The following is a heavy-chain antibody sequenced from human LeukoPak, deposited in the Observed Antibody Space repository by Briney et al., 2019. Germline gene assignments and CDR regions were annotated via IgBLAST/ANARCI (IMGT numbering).Heavy chain of an antibody. CDR2: MNPNSGDT. D-gene: IGHD2-2*01. J-gene: IGHJ4*02. CDR3: ATHGTRYCSSTSCAKDF. V-gene: IGHV1-8*01. Sequence: ASVKVSCKASGYTFTSYDINWVRQATGQGLEWMGWMNPNSGDTGYAQKFQGRVTMTRNTSISTAYMELSSLRCDDTAVYYCATHGTRYCSSTSCAKDFWGQGTLVTVSS. CDR1: GYTFTSYD.